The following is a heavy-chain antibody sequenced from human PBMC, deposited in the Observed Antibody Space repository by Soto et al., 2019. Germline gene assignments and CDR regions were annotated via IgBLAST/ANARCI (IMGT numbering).Heavy chain of an antibody. CDR2: IYSGST. Sequence: SEPLCLTSTVADGSISSRSCYWGWIRQPPGKGLEWMPTIYSGSTYYNPSLKSRVTISVDTSKNQFSLKLSSVNAADTAVYYCARNNWKSWFDPWGQGTLVTVSS. J-gene: IGHJ5*02. CDR1: DGSISSRSCY. V-gene: IGHV4-39*07. CDR3: ARNNWKSWFDP. D-gene: IGHD1-20*01.